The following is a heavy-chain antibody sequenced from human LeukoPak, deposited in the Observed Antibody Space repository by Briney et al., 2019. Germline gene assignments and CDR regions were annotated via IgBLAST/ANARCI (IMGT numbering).Heavy chain of an antibody. J-gene: IGHJ5*02. D-gene: IGHD1-1*01. V-gene: IGHV4-59*01. CDR3: ARDRLQLQS. CDR2: ISYSGST. CDR1: LGSISSYF. Sequence: SETLSLTCTVSLGSISSYFWGWIRQPPGKGLEWIGYISYSGSTNYNPSLKSRVTISVDTSKSQFSLKLSSVTAADTAVYYCARDRLQLQSWGQGTLVTVSS.